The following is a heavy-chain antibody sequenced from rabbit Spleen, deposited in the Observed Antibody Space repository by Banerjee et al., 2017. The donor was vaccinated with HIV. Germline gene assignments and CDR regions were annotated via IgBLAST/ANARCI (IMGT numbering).Heavy chain of an antibody. CDR3: VRDQAGDADYGPYYSNL. CDR1: GFDFSNYG. D-gene: IGHD2-1*01. CDR2: IEPIFGRT. V-gene: IGHV1S47*01. J-gene: IGHJ4*01. Sequence: EESGGGLVQPTGSLTLTCKASGFDFSNYGVTWVRQAPGKGLEWIGYIEPIFGRTYYANWVNGRFTISSHNAQNTLYLQLSSLTAADTATYFCVRDQAGDADYGPYYSNLWGPGTLVTVS.